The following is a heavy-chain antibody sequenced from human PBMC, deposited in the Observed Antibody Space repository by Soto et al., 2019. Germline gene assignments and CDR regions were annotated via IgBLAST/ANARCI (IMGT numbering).Heavy chain of an antibody. V-gene: IGHV4-39*07. CDR2: IYYSGST. D-gene: IGHD3-9*01. CDR3: ARGRDFDWSPLDY. J-gene: IGHJ4*02. CDR1: GGSISSNSYY. Sequence: SETLSLTCTVSGGSISSNSYYWGWIRQPPGKGLEWIGTIYYSGSTYYNPSLKSRVTISVDRSKNQFSLKLSSVTAADTAVYYCARGRDFDWSPLDYWGQGTLVTVSS.